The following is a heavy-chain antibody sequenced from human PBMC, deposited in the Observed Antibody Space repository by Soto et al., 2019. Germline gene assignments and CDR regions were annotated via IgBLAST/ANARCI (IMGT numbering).Heavy chain of an antibody. CDR3: ARDQEWEAYYYYYGMDV. D-gene: IGHD1-26*01. J-gene: IGHJ6*02. CDR2: ISSSGSTI. Sequence: PGGSLRLSCAAPGFTFSSYEMNWVRQAPGKGLEWVSYISSSGSTIYYADSVKGRFTISRDNAKNSLYLQMNSLRAEDTAVYYCARDQEWEAYYYYYGMDVWGQGTTVTVSS. CDR1: GFTFSSYE. V-gene: IGHV3-48*03.